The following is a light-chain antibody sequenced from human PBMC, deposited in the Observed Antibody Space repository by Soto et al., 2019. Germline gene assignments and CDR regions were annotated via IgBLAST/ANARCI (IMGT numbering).Light chain of an antibody. CDR3: QQRSNWRVT. V-gene: IGKV3-11*01. J-gene: IGKJ4*01. CDR2: DAS. CDR1: QSVNIY. Sequence: IVLPQSPATLSLSPGERATLSCRASQSVNIYLAWYQQKPGQAPRLLIYDASNRATGIPARFSGSGSGTDFTLTISSLEPEDIAVYYCQQRSNWRVTFGGGTKVDIK.